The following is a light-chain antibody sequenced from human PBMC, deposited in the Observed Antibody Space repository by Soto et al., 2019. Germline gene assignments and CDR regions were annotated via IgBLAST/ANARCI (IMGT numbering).Light chain of an antibody. CDR2: GAS. Sequence: EIIWTQSPASLSVSPGERATLSCRASQSVNNNLAWYQQKPGQAPRLLIYGASTRATGIPGRFRGSGSGTEFTLTITSLQSEDFACYFCQQYNNLPQDTFGQGTKLEIK. CDR1: QSVNNN. V-gene: IGKV3-15*01. CDR3: QQYNNLPQDT. J-gene: IGKJ2*01.